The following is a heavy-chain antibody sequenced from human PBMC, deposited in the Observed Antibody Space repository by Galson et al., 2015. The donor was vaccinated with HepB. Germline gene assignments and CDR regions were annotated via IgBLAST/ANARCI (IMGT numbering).Heavy chain of an antibody. Sequence: SETLSLTCTVSGGSISSSSYYWGWIRQPPGKGLEWIGSSYYSGSTYYNPSLESRVTMSVDTSKNQFSLKLSSVTAADKAVYYCARDNPPPSGSYFDAFDIWGQGTMVTVSS. V-gene: IGHV4-39*07. CDR2: SYYSGST. J-gene: IGHJ3*02. CDR1: GGSISSSSYY. D-gene: IGHD1-26*01. CDR3: ARDNPPPSGSYFDAFDI.